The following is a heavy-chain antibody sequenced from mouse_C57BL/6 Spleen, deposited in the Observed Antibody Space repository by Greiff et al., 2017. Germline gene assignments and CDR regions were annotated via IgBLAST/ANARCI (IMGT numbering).Heavy chain of an antibody. Sequence: EVQLQQSGPELVKPGASVKISCKASGYTFTDYYMNWVKQSHGKSLEWIGDINPNNGGTSYNQKFKGKATLTVDKSSSTAYMELRSLTSEDSAVYYCARRDYGSEGAMDYWGQGTSVTASS. V-gene: IGHV1-26*01. J-gene: IGHJ4*01. CDR3: ARRDYGSEGAMDY. CDR2: INPNNGGT. D-gene: IGHD1-1*01. CDR1: GYTFTDYY.